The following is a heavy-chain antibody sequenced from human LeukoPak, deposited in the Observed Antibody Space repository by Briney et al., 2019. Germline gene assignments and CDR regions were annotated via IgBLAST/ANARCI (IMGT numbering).Heavy chain of an antibody. CDR2: VSGSGVST. V-gene: IGHV3-23*01. J-gene: IGHJ6*03. Sequence: PGGSLRLSCAASGFTFSSYTFSTYAMSWVRQAPGKGLEWLSAVSGSGVSTYYEDSVKGRFTISRDNSKNTLYLQMNGLRAEDTAVYYGAKGVEDSGIYYYYYMDVWGKGTTVTVSS. CDR1: GFTFSSYTFSTYA. D-gene: IGHD2-15*01. CDR3: AKGVEDSGIYYYYYMDV.